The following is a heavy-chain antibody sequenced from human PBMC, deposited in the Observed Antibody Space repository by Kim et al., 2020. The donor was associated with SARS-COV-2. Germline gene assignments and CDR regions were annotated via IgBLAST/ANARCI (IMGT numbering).Heavy chain of an antibody. D-gene: IGHD3-3*01. CDR3: ARVYSTIENY. J-gene: IGHJ4*02. CDR2: GGK. Sequence: GGKNYAQKFQGRVTMTRDPSISTAFMELTGLRSDDTAVYYCARVYSTIENYWGQGTLVTVSS. V-gene: IGHV1-2*02.